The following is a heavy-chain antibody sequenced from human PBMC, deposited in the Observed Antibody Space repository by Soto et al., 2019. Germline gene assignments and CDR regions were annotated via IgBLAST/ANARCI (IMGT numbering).Heavy chain of an antibody. Sequence: QITLKESGTTLVKPTQTLTLTCTFSGFSLSTSGVGVGWIRQPPGKALEWLALIYWDDDKRYSPSLKSRITITKDTSKNQVVLTMTNMDPVDTATYYCAHRRPGIDGYNGFDYWGQGTLVTVSS. CDR2: IYWDDDK. CDR1: GFSLSTSGVG. CDR3: AHRRPGIDGYNGFDY. V-gene: IGHV2-5*02. D-gene: IGHD5-12*01. J-gene: IGHJ4*02.